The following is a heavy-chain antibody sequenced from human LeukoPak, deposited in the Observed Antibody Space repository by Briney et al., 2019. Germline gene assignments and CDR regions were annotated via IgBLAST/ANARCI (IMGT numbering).Heavy chain of an antibody. CDR2: ISYDGSSK. Sequence: PGGSLRLSCAASGFTFSSYAMSWVRQAPGKGLEWVAVISYDGSSKYYADSVRGRFTISRDNSKNTLYLHMNSLRAEDTAVYYCAKDHGSGSYTLDYWGQGTLVTVSS. CDR1: GFTFSSYA. CDR3: AKDHGSGSYTLDY. J-gene: IGHJ4*02. D-gene: IGHD3-10*01. V-gene: IGHV3-30*18.